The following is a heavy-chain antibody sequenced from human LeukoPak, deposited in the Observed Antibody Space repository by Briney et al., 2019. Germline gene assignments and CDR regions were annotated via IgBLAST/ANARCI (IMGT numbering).Heavy chain of an antibody. J-gene: IGHJ3*02. CDR2: IYYSGST. Sequence: SETLSLTCTVSGGSISSYYWSWIRQPPGKGLEWIGYIYYSGSTNYNPSLKSRVTISVDTSKNQFSLKLSSVTAADTAVYYCARTSSGWKGDAFDIWGQGTMATVSS. CDR1: GGSISSYY. D-gene: IGHD6-19*01. V-gene: IGHV4-59*01. CDR3: ARTSSGWKGDAFDI.